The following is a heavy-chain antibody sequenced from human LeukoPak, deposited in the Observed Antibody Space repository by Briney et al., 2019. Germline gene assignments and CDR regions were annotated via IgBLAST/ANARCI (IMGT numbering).Heavy chain of an antibody. CDR1: GGSISSSSSY. CDR2: IYYSGST. V-gene: IGHV4-39*07. CDR3: ANHGNYYSPLDY. J-gene: IGHJ4*02. D-gene: IGHD1-26*01. Sequence: SETLSLTCTVSGGSISSSSSYWGWIRQPLGKGLEWIGSIYYSGSTYYNPSLKSRLTISVATSKNQFSLKLSSVTAADTAVYYCANHGNYYSPLDYWGQGTLVTVSS.